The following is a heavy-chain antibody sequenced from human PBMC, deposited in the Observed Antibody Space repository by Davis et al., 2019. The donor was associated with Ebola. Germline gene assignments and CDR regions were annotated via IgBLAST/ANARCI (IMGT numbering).Heavy chain of an antibody. Sequence: MPSETLSLTCTVSGGSISSYYWSWIRQPPGKGLEWIGYIYYSGSTNYNPSLKSRVTISVDTSKNQFSLQLNSVTPEDTAVYYCAREGYYYYGMDVWGQGTTVTVSS. V-gene: IGHV4-59*12. CDR2: IYYSGST. CDR3: AREGYYYYGMDV. CDR1: GGSISSYY. J-gene: IGHJ6*02.